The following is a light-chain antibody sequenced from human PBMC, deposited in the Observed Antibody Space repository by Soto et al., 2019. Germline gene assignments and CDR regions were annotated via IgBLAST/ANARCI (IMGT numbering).Light chain of an antibody. J-gene: IGKJ4*01. V-gene: IGKV1-5*03. CDR3: QHYNSYPLT. Sequence: DIQMTQSPSTLSASVGDRVTITCRASQSISSWLAWYQQKPGKAPKLLIYKASSVQCGVPSRFSGSGSGTEFTLTISSLQPDDFATYYCQHYNSYPLTFGGGTKVEIK. CDR1: QSISSW. CDR2: KAS.